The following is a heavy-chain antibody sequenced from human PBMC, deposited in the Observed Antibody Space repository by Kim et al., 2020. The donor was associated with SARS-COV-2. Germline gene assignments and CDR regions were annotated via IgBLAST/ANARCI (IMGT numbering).Heavy chain of an antibody. V-gene: IGHV4-39*01. J-gene: IGHJ4*02. CDR1: GGSISTAFY. CDR2: VYYTGDT. Sequence: SETLSLTCTVSGGSISTAFYWGWIRQPPGKGLEWIGSVYYTGDTYYSPSLKGRVTIYVDTSKNQFSLDVNSVTAAAAAMYYCARPSSRFWDYALWGQGT. D-gene: IGHD1-7*01. CDR3: ARPSSRFWDYAL.